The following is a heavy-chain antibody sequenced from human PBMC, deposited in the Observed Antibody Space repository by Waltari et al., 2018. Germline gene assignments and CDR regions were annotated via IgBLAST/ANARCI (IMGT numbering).Heavy chain of an antibody. CDR3: AKDLGSGWYYDY. Sequence: EVQLLESGGGLVQPGGSLRLPCAASGFTFSSYDMSGVRQAPGKGLEWVSEISGSGGSTYYADSVKGRFTISRDNSKNTLYLQMNSLRAEDTAVYYCAKDLGSGWYYDYWGQGTLVTVSS. J-gene: IGHJ4*02. V-gene: IGHV3-23*01. D-gene: IGHD6-19*01. CDR1: GFTFSSYD. CDR2: ISGSGGST.